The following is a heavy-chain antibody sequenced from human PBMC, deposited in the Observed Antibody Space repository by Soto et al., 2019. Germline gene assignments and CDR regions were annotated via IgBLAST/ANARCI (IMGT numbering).Heavy chain of an antibody. Sequence: ASVKVSCKVSGYTLTELTMHWVRQDPGKGLEWMGGFDPEDGETIYAQKFQGRVTMTEDTSTDTAYMELSSLRSEDTAVYYCATAKSYCSSTSCYAGYNWFDPWGQGTLVTVSS. CDR3: ATAKSYCSSTSCYAGYNWFDP. D-gene: IGHD2-2*01. CDR2: FDPEDGET. CDR1: GYTLTELT. V-gene: IGHV1-24*01. J-gene: IGHJ5*02.